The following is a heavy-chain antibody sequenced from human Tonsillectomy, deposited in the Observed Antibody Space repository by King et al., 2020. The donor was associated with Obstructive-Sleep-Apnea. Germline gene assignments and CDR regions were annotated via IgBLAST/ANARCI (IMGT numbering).Heavy chain of an antibody. Sequence: VQLVESGGGLVQPGGSLRLSCAASGFTFSSYSMNWVRQAPGKGLEWVSYISSSSSTIYYADSVKGRFTISRDNAKNSLYLQMNSLRAEDTAVYYCARGERAAAGTREYFQHWGQGTLVTVSS. CDR3: ARGERAAAGTREYFQH. CDR2: ISSSSSTI. D-gene: IGHD6-13*01. V-gene: IGHV3-48*04. CDR1: GFTFSSYS. J-gene: IGHJ1*01.